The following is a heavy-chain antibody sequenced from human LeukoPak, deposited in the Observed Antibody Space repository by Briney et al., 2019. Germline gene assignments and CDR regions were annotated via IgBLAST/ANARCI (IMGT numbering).Heavy chain of an antibody. D-gene: IGHD6-13*01. Sequence: SETLSLTCTVSGGSISSGDYYWSWIRQPPGKGLEWIVYIYYSGSTYYNPSLKSRVTISVDKSKNQFSLKLSSVTAADTAVYYCARGVRKTSSWFFPGPGFDYWGQGTLVTVSS. J-gene: IGHJ4*02. CDR1: GGSISSGDYY. V-gene: IGHV4-30-4*01. CDR2: IYYSGST. CDR3: ARGVRKTSSWFFPGPGFDY.